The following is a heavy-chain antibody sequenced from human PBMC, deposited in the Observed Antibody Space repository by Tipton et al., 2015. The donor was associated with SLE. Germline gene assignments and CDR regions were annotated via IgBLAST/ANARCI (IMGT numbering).Heavy chain of an antibody. CDR2: VYYSGST. D-gene: IGHD6-25*01. Sequence: TLSLTCIVSSVSIGSSYYYWAWIRQPPGKGLEWIGTVYYSGSTYYNPSLKSRVTISLDTSKNQFSLKLSSVTAADTAVYYCARTEVGGYSHDAFDLWGHGTMVTVSS. CDR3: ARTEVGGYSHDAFDL. CDR1: SVSIGSSYYY. V-gene: IGHV4-39*07. J-gene: IGHJ3*01.